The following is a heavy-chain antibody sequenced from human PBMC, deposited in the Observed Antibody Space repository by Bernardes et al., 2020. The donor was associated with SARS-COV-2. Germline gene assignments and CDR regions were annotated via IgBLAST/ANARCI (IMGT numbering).Heavy chain of an antibody. CDR3: ARECAISHDYSNYRFSYMDV. V-gene: IGHV4-34*01. D-gene: IGHD4-4*01. CDR2: INHSGST. CDR1: GGSFSGYY. J-gene: IGHJ6*03. Sequence: SETLSLTCAVYGGSFSGYYWSWIRQPPGKGLEWIGEINHSGSTNYNPSLKSRVTISVDTSKNQFSLKLSSVTAADTAVYYCARECAISHDYSNYRFSYMDVWGKGTTVTVSS.